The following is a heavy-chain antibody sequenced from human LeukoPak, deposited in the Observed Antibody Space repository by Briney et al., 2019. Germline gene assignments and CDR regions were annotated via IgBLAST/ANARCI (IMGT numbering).Heavy chain of an antibody. CDR1: GFTLSSYW. CDR2: INSDGSST. V-gene: IGHV3-74*01. CDR3: ARGPVYYYYMDV. J-gene: IGHJ6*03. Sequence: GGSLTLSCAASGFTLSSYWMHWVRQAPGKGLVWVSRINSDGSSTSYADSVKGRVTISRDNAKNTLYVQMNSLRAEDTAVYYCARGPVYYYYMDVWGKGTTVTVYS.